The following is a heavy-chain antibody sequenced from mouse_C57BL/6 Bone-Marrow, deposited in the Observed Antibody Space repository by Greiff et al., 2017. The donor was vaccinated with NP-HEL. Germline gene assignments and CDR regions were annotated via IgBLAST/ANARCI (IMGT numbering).Heavy chain of an antibody. V-gene: IGHV1-42*01. D-gene: IGHD3-2*02. Sequence: EVKLVESGPELVKPGASVKISCKASGYSFTGYYMNWVKQSPEKSLEWIGEINPSTGGTTYNQKFKAKATLTVDKSSSTAYMQLKSLTSEDSAVYYCARDSSGWFAYWGQGTLVTVSA. CDR1: GYSFTGYY. CDR3: ARDSSGWFAY. CDR2: INPSTGGT. J-gene: IGHJ3*01.